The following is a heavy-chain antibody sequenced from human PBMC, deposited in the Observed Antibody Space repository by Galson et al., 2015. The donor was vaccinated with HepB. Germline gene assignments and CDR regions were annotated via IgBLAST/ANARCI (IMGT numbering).Heavy chain of an antibody. CDR2: INSDGSTT. J-gene: IGHJ4*02. V-gene: IGHV3-74*01. CDR3: AKDVERSFDY. CDR1: GFTFSRYW. D-gene: IGHD1-1*01. Sequence: SLRLSCAASGFTFSRYWMHWVRQAPGMGLVWISNINSDGSTTSYADSVRGRFTISRDNAKNTLYLQMDSLRAEDTAVYYCAKDVERSFDYWGQGTLVTVSS.